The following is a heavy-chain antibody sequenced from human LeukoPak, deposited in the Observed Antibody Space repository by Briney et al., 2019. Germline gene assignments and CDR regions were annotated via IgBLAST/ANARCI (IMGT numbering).Heavy chain of an antibody. CDR1: GFTVSSNY. D-gene: IGHD6-19*01. CDR3: ATAAVVGTVDY. Sequence: GGSLRLSCAASGFTVSSNYMTWVRQAPGKGLEYVSVIYSGGSTYYADSVKGRFTLSRDNSKNTLYLQKNSLRAEDTAVYFCATAAVVGTVDYWGQGTLVTVSS. CDR2: IYSGGST. J-gene: IGHJ4*02. V-gene: IGHV3-66*01.